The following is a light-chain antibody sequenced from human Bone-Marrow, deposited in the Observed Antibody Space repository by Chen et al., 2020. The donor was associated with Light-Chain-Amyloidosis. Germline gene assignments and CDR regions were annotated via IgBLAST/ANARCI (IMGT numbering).Light chain of an antibody. CDR3: QLYNNWPRT. CDR1: QSVSSN. V-gene: IGKV3-15*01. CDR2: GAS. Sequence: EIVMMQSPATLSVSPGERATLSCRASQSVSSNLAWYQQKPGQAPRLLIYGASTRATGIPARCSGSGSGTEFTLTISSLQSEDFAVYYCQLYNNWPRTFGQGTKVEIK. J-gene: IGKJ1*01.